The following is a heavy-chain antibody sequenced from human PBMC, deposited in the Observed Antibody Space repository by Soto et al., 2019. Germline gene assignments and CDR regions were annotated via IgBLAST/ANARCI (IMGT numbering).Heavy chain of an antibody. CDR2: INPNSGGT. CDR3: ARDLSAIPVHDAFDI. J-gene: IGHJ3*02. Sequence: GASVKVSCKASGGTFSSYGISWVRQAPGQGLEWMGWINPNSGGTNYAQKFQGWVTMTRDTSISTAYMELSRLRSDDTAVYYCARDLSAIPVHDAFDIWGQGTMVTVSS. D-gene: IGHD2-2*01. CDR1: GGTFSSYG. V-gene: IGHV1-2*04.